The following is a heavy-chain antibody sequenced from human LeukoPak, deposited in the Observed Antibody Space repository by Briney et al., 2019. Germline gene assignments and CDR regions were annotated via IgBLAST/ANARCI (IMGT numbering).Heavy chain of an antibody. V-gene: IGHV3-30*03. CDR2: ISYDGSNK. D-gene: IGHD6-6*01. CDR1: GFTFSSYG. Sequence: GGSLRLSCAASGFTFSSYGMHWVRQAPGKGLEWVAVISYDGSNKYYADSVKGRFTISRDNSKNTLYLQMNSLRAEDTAVYYCARALAARPSTYYYYYMDVWGKGTTVTVSS. J-gene: IGHJ6*03. CDR3: ARALAARPSTYYYYYMDV.